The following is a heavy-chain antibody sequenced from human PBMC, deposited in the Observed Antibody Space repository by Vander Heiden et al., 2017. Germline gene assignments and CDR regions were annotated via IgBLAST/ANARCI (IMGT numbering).Heavy chain of an antibody. V-gene: IGHV3-23*04. CDR2: IGTGGDT. J-gene: IGHJ5*01. Sequence: DEQLVASGGDLVQSGESVRFSCTASLFTFYNCAMTWVRQPPGKGLEWVATIGTGGDTYYAASVKGRFNMFRDNSRDTVYLEMTHLRGDDTALYYCAEWVGFGGSSNWFDSWGPGTLVTVSS. CDR3: AEWVGFGGSSNWFDS. CDR1: LFTFYNCA. D-gene: IGHD3-10*01.